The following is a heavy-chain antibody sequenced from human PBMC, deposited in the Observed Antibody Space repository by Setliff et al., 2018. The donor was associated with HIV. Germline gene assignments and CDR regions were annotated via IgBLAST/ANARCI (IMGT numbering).Heavy chain of an antibody. Sequence: PSETLSLTCTVSGGSISSGSYSWSWIRQPAGKGLEWIGTMYFSGNARPSPSLKSRVTISTDTSKNQLSLNLTSVTAADTAVYYCARVETTVRGATYAMDVWGQGTTVTVSS. D-gene: IGHD3-10*01. CDR2: MYFSGNA. CDR3: ARVETTVRGATYAMDV. CDR1: GGSISSGSYS. V-gene: IGHV4-61*10. J-gene: IGHJ6*02.